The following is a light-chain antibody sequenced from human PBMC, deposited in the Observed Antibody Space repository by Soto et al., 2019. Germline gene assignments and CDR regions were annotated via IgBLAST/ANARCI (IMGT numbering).Light chain of an antibody. CDR1: QSVSNS. Sequence: DIQMTQSPSTLSPSVGDTVTIARRASQSVSNSLAWYQQKPGKAPDLLIYDASTLESGVPSRFSGSGSGTEFTLTISSLQPDDFATYYCQQYNSYLYTFGQGTKLEIK. J-gene: IGKJ2*01. V-gene: IGKV1-5*01. CDR3: QQYNSYLYT. CDR2: DAS.